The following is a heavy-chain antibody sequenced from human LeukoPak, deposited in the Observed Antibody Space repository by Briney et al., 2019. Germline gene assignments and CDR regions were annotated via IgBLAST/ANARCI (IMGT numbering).Heavy chain of an antibody. CDR1: GFTFSSYA. D-gene: IGHD1-26*01. V-gene: IGHV3-23*01. Sequence: PGGSLRLSCAASGFTFSSYAMSWVRQAPGKGLEWVSAISGSGGSTYYADSVKGRFTTSRDNSKNTLYLQMNSLRAEDTAVYYCARDPRRGELPYDYWGQGTLVTVSS. J-gene: IGHJ4*02. CDR2: ISGSGGST. CDR3: ARDPRRGELPYDY.